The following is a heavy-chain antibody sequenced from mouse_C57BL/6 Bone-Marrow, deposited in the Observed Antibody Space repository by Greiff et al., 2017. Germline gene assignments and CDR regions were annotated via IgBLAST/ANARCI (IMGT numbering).Heavy chain of an antibody. CDR2: IFPGSGST. CDR3: ARNPLNYGSSYGYFDV. V-gene: IGHV1-75*01. D-gene: IGHD1-1*01. J-gene: IGHJ1*03. Sequence: QVHVKQSGPELVKPGASVKISCKASGYTFTDYYINWVKQRPGQGLEWIGWIFPGSGSTYYNEKFKGKATLTVDKSSSTAYMLLSSLTSEDSAVYFCARNPLNYGSSYGYFDVWGTGTTVTVSS. CDR1: GYTFTDYY.